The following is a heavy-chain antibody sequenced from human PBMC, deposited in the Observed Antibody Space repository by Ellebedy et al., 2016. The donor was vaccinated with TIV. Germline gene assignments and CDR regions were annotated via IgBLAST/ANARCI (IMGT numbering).Heavy chain of an antibody. V-gene: IGHV3-23*01. CDR3: AKGRGGGSDSSAPRYYFDY. D-gene: IGHD3-22*01. J-gene: IGHJ4*02. CDR2: ISGSGGST. Sequence: GESLKISCAASGFTFSSYAMSWVRQAPGKGLEWVSAISGSGGSTYYADSVEGRFTISRDTSKKTLYLQMNSLRAEDTAIYYCAKGRGGGSDSSAPRYYFDYWGLGTLVTVSS. CDR1: GFTFSSYA.